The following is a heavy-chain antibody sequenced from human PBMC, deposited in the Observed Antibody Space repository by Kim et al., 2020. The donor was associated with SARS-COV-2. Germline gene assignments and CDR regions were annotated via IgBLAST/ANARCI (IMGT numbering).Heavy chain of an antibody. D-gene: IGHD4-17*01. V-gene: IGHV1-24*01. J-gene: IGHJ4*02. CDR3: ASLGTPVTMDFAN. Sequence: IYAEKFQGRFSMTEDTSTDTAYMRLSSLRFEDAAVYYCASLGTPVTMDFANWGQGTLVTVSS.